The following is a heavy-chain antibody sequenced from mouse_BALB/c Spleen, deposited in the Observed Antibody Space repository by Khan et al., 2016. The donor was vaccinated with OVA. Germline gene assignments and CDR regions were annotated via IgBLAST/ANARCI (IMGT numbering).Heavy chain of an antibody. CDR1: GFSLTNYG. V-gene: IGHV2-6-1*01. CDR2: MWSDGST. CDR3: ARQPCYHYNVMDY. J-gene: IGHJ4*01. Sequence: VQLQESGPGLVAPSQSLSITCTISGFSLTNYGVHWVRQPPGKGLEWLVLMWSDGSTTYNSALKSRLTISKDNSKSQVFLKMNSLQTDDPAMYFCARQPCYHYNVMDYWGQGTSVTVSS.